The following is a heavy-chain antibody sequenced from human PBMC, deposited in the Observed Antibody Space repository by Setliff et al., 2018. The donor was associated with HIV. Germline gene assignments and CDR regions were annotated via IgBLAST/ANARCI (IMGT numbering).Heavy chain of an antibody. V-gene: IGHV4-59*08. CDR1: GGSISSYY. Sequence: SETLSLTCTVSGGSISSYYWSWSRQYPGRGLEWIGYTHYSGRTSYNPSLKSRVSISVDTSKNQFSLKLSSVTAADTAVYYCARLSIFGVASKGWFDPWGQGTLVTVSS. D-gene: IGHD3-3*01. J-gene: IGHJ5*02. CDR3: ARLSIFGVASKGWFDP. CDR2: THYSGRT.